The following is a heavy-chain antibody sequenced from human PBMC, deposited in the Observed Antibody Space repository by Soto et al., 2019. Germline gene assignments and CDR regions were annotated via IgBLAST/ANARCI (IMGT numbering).Heavy chain of an antibody. CDR1: GFTFSNAW. CDR2: IKSKTDGGTT. Sequence: GGSLRLSCAASGFTFSNAWMSWVRQAPGKGLEWVGRIKSKTDGGTTDYAAPVKGRFTISRDDSKNTLYLQMNSLKTEDTAVYYCTSTYYDFWSGYYSSYGMDVWGQGTTVTVSS. J-gene: IGHJ6*02. V-gene: IGHV3-15*01. CDR3: TSTYYDFWSGYYSSYGMDV. D-gene: IGHD3-3*01.